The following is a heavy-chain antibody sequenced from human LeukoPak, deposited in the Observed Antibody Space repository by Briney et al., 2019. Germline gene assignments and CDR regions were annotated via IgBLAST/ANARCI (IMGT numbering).Heavy chain of an antibody. Sequence: SETLSLTCTVSGGSISSYYWGWIRQPAGKGLEWIGRIYTSGSTNYNASLKSRVSMSVDTSKNQFSLKLSSVTAADTAVFYCARENSGSYREFDYWGQGTLVTVSS. CDR2: IYTSGST. CDR1: GGSISSYY. D-gene: IGHD1-26*01. V-gene: IGHV4-4*07. CDR3: ARENSGSYREFDY. J-gene: IGHJ4*02.